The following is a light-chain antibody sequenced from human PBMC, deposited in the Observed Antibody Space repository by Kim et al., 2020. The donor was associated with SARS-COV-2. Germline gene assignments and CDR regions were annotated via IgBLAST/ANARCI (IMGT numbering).Light chain of an antibody. J-gene: IGLJ2*01. Sequence: QSVLTQPPSVSAAPGQKVTISCSGSSSNIGNNNVYWYQQFPGTTPKLLIYDSYKRLPGFPDRFSAFKSGTSATLGVTGLQTGDEADYYCGTWDSSLSVVVFGGGTKLTVL. CDR2: DSY. CDR3: GTWDSSLSVVV. CDR1: SSNIGNNN. V-gene: IGLV1-51*01.